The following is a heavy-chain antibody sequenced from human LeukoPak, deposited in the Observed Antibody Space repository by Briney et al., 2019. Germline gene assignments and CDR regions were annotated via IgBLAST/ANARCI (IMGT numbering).Heavy chain of an antibody. Sequence: SETLSLTCTVSGDSISSYYWSWIRQPPGKGLEWIGYIYYSGSTNYNPSLKSRVTISIDTSKNQFSLKLNSVTAADTAVYYCARGYCGGDCYLPAFDYWGQGTLVTVSS. CDR3: ARGYCGGDCYLPAFDY. V-gene: IGHV4-59*01. D-gene: IGHD2-21*02. CDR2: IYYSGST. CDR1: GDSISSYY. J-gene: IGHJ4*02.